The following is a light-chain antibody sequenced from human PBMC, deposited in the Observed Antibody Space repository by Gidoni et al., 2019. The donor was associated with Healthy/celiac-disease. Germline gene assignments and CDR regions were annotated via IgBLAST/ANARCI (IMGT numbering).Light chain of an antibody. CDR1: QSISSY. V-gene: IGKV1-39*01. J-gene: IGKJ4*01. CDR3: QQSYSTPLT. Sequence: DIQMTQSPSSLSASVGDRVTITCRASQSISSYLNWYQQKPVKAPKLLIYAASSLQSGVPSRFSGSGSGTDFTLTISSLPPEDFATYYCQQSYSTPLTFGGGTKVEIK. CDR2: AAS.